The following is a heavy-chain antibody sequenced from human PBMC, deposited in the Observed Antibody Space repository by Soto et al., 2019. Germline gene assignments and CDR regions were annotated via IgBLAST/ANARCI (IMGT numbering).Heavy chain of an antibody. D-gene: IGHD6-19*01. V-gene: IGHV3-21*01. J-gene: IGHJ4*02. CDR2: ISSSSSYI. Sequence: GGSLRLSCAASGFTFSSYSMNWVRQAPGKGLEWVSSISSSSSYIYYADSVKGRFTISRDNAKNSLYLQMNSLRAEDTAVYYCARAPIHPDSSGWSCSDYWGQGT. CDR1: GFTFSSYS. CDR3: ARAPIHPDSSGWSCSDY.